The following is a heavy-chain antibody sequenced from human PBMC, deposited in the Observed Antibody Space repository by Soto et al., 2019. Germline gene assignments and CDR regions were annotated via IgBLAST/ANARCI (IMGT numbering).Heavy chain of an antibody. J-gene: IGHJ6*02. Sequence: SETLSLTCAVSGGSISTTHWWPWVRQPPGKGLEWIGNIHHSGSTFYNPSLKSRVTISVDTSKNQFSLNLSSVTAADTAVYYCASSNIAAAGFYYYGMDVWGRGTTVTVSS. V-gene: IGHV4-4*02. D-gene: IGHD6-13*01. CDR2: IHHSGST. CDR1: GGSISTTHW. CDR3: ASSNIAAAGFYYYGMDV.